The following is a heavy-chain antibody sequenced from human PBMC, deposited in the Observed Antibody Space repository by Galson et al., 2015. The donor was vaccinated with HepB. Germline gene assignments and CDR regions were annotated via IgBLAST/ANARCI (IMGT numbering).Heavy chain of an antibody. D-gene: IGHD1-7*01. CDR1: GFTFSSYG. Sequence: SLRLSCAASGFTFSSYGMHWVRQAPGKGLEWVAVISYDGSNKYYADSVKGRFTISRDNSKNTLYLQMNGLRAEDTAVYYCAKDPLPYNWNYKFVYWGQGTLVTVSS. J-gene: IGHJ4*02. V-gene: IGHV3-30*18. CDR3: AKDPLPYNWNYKFVY. CDR2: ISYDGSNK.